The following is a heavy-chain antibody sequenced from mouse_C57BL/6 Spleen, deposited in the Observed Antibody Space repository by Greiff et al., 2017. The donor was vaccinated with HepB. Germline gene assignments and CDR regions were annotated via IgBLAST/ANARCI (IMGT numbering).Heavy chain of an antibody. CDR2: IYPGDGDT. CDR1: GYAFSSSW. V-gene: IGHV1-82*01. J-gene: IGHJ1*03. Sequence: VQLQQSGPELVKPGASVKISCKASGYAFSSSWMNWVKQRPGKGLEWIGRIYPGDGDTNYNGKFKGKATLTADKSSSTAYMQLSSLTSEDSAVYFCARSDYYGKCWYFDVWGTGTTVTVSS. CDR3: ARSDYYGKCWYFDV. D-gene: IGHD1-1*01.